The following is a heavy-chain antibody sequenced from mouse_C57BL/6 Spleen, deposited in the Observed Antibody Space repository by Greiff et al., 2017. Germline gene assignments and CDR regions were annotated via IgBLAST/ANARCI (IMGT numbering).Heavy chain of an antibody. CDR2: INPSCGYT. D-gene: IGHD2-4*01. CDR1: GYTFTSYT. Sequence: QVLLQQSGAELARPGASVKMSCKASGYTFTSYTMHWVKQRPGQGLEWIGYINPSCGYTKYNQKFKDKATLTADKSSSTAYMQLSILTSEDSAVYYCDYDDGNYWGQGTTLTVSS. V-gene: IGHV1-4*01. CDR3: DYDDGNY. J-gene: IGHJ2*01.